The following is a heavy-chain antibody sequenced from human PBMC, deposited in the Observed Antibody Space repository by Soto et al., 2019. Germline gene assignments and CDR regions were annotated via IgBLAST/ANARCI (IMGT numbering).Heavy chain of an antibody. J-gene: IGHJ5*01. CDR3: ARAWLEYNWFDS. D-gene: IGHD5-12*01. V-gene: IGHV4-31*03. CDR2: VAYSGGT. CDR1: GGSITRGGSY. Sequence: QVQLQESGPGLVKPSQTLSLTCTVSGGSITRGGSYWSWIRQHPEKGLEWIGYVAYSGGTYYHPSLKSRVTFLVDMSKNLLSLRLSSVTAADTAVYYCARAWLEYNWFDSWGQGTLVTVSS.